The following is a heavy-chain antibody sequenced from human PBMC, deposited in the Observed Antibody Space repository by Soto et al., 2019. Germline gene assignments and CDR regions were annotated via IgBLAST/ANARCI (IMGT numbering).Heavy chain of an antibody. V-gene: IGHV4-39*01. CDR1: GGSISSTIYY. J-gene: IGHJ4*02. Sequence: SETLSLTCTVSGGSISSTIYYWAWIRQPPGKGLDWIGSIYYSGTTYYSGSLRSRLTMSVDTSKNQFSLSVNSVTAADTAVYYCARLSNCNADGCFFDSWGLGILVTVSS. CDR2: IYYSGTT. D-gene: IGHD2-15*01. CDR3: ARLSNCNADGCFFDS.